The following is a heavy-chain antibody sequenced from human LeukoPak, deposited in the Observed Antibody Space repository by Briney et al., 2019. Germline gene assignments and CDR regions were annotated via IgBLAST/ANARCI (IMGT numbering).Heavy chain of an antibody. D-gene: IGHD3-9*01. V-gene: IGHV3-66*01. CDR3: ARSGVLRYFGNS. J-gene: IGHJ4*02. CDR2: IYSGSST. CDR1: GFTVSSNY. Sequence: GWSLRLSRAASGFTVSSNYMSWVRQAPGKGGEGVSVIYSGSSTYYADSVKGRFNISRDISKNTVYLQMNSLRAEDTAVYYCARSGVLRYFGNSWGQGTLVTVSS.